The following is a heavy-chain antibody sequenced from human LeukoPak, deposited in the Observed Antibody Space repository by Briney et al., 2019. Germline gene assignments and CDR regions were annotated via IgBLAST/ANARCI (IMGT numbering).Heavy chain of an antibody. Sequence: GESLRLSCAASGFTFSNYAIAWVRQAPGKGLEWVSGITGRSTYYADSVKGRFTISRDISKNTLYVQMNSLRAEDTAVYYCAKVVGTSGWYFDYWGQGTLVTVSS. V-gene: IGHV3-23*01. J-gene: IGHJ4*02. CDR1: GFTFSNYA. CDR2: ITGRST. CDR3: AKVVGTSGWYFDY. D-gene: IGHD1-1*01.